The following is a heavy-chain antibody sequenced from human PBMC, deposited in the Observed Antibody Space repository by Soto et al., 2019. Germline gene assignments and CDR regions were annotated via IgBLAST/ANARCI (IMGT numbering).Heavy chain of an antibody. CDR2: VYYSGST. J-gene: IGHJ4*02. V-gene: IGHV4-39*01. CDR1: GVSVSSNSYY. CDR3: GRLEGLATISYYFDY. Sequence: PSETLSLTCTVSGVSVSSNSYYWGWVRQPPGKGLEWIGSVYYSGSTYYNPSLESRVTISVDKSKNQFSLKLMSLSAADTAVYYCGRLEGLATISYYFDYWGQGALVTVSS. D-gene: IGHD3-9*01.